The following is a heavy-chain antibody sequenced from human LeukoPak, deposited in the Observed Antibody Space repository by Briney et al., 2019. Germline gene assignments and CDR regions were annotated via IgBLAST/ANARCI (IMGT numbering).Heavy chain of an antibody. CDR3: ARVQAMIVVASYYFDY. Sequence: ASVKVSCKASGYTFTGYYMHWVRQAPGQGLEWMGWINPNSGGTNYAQKFQGRVTMTRDTSISTAYMELSRLRSDDTAVYYCARVQAMIVVASYYFDYWGQGNLVTVSS. V-gene: IGHV1-2*02. D-gene: IGHD3-22*01. CDR2: INPNSGGT. CDR1: GYTFTGYY. J-gene: IGHJ4*02.